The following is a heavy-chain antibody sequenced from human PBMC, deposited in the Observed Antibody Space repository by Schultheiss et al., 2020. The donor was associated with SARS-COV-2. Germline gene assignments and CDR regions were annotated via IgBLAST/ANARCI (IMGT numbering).Heavy chain of an antibody. CDR1: GGSISSYY. D-gene: IGHD3-9*01. V-gene: IGHV4-4*07. J-gene: IGHJ3*02. Sequence: SETLSLTCTVSGGSISSYYWSWIRQPAGKGLEWIGRIYTSGSTNYNPSLKSRVTISVDTSKNQFSLKLSSVTAADTAVYYCAREGENYDILTGYRAGDDAFDIWGQGTMVTVSS. CDR2: IYTSGST. CDR3: AREGENYDILTGYRAGDDAFDI.